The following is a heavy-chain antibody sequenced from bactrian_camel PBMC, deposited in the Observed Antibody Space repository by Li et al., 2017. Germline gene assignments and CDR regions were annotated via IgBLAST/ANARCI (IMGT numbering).Heavy chain of an antibody. J-gene: IGHJ4*01. CDR2: IENDGTT. Sequence: HVQLVESGGGPVQAGGSLRLSCVASGDTRSSYCMAWFRQAPGKEREEVAYIENDGTTTYVNSVEGRFTISKDNAKTSLHLHMSSLKPEDTSTYYCAADRGWEVAGTTNRKCLIDQWNYRGQGTQVTVS. D-gene: IGHD6*01. CDR3: AADRGWEVAGTTNRKCLIDQWNY. V-gene: IGHV3S55*01. CDR1: GDTRSSYC.